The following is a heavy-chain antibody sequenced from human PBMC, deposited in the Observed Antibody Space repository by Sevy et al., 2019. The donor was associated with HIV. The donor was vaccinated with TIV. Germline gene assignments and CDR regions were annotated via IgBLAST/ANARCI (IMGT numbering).Heavy chain of an antibody. CDR1: EISFSDYY. CDR2: ISSGGSII. D-gene: IGHD5-18*01. CDR3: TRVRYSYGSYYFDY. Sequence: GGSLRLSCAASEISFSDYYMSWIRQTPGKGLEWISYISSGGSIIYYADSVKGRFTISRDNAKNSLYLQMNSLRAEDTAVYYCTRVRYSYGSYYFDYWGQGTLVTVSS. J-gene: IGHJ4*02. V-gene: IGHV3-11*01.